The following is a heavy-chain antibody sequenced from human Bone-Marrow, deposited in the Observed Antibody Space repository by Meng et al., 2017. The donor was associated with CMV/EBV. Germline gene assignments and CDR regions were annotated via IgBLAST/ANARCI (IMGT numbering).Heavy chain of an antibody. Sequence: GESLKISCAASGFTFSRYAMHWVRQAPGKGLEWVAIISYDGSNKYYSDSVKGRFTISRDNSKNTLYLQMNSLRAEDTAVYYCARDLSEGVPDYWGQGTLVTVSS. V-gene: IGHV3-30-3*01. D-gene: IGHD3-10*01. CDR1: GFTFSRYA. CDR3: ARDLSEGVPDY. J-gene: IGHJ4*02. CDR2: ISYDGSNK.